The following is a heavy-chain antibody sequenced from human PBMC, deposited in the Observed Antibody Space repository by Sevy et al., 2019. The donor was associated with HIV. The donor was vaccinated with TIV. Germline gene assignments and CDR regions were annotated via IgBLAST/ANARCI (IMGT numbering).Heavy chain of an antibody. D-gene: IGHD3-3*02. Sequence: GGSLRLSCTASGFDFPNAWMNWIRQVPGKGLEWVGHIKSITDGGAADYAAPVKGRFTISRHDSKNTLYLQMNSLKAEDTAVYYCSTDDLISDWGRGTLVTVSS. CDR3: STDDLISD. J-gene: IGHJ4*02. CDR2: IKSITDGGAA. CDR1: GFDFPNAW. V-gene: IGHV3-15*07.